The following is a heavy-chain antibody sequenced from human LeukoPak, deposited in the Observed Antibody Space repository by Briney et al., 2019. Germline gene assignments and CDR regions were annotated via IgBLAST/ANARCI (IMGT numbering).Heavy chain of an antibody. CDR2: ISSSSSTI. J-gene: IGHJ5*01. V-gene: IGHV3-11*04. Sequence: GGSLRLSCAASGFSFSDYYMSWIRQAPGKGLEWVSYISSSSSTIYYADSVKGRFTISRDNAKNSLYLQMNSLRAEDTAVYYCARGSAVVPAAMWFDYWGQGTLVTVSS. CDR1: GFSFSDYY. CDR3: ARGSAVVPAAMWFDY. D-gene: IGHD2-2*01.